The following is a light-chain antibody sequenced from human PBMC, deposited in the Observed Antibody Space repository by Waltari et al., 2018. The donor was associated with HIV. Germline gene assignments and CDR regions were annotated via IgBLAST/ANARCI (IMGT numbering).Light chain of an antibody. V-gene: IGKV3-20*01. CDR2: GAS. CDR3: QQYGSSPLT. J-gene: IGKJ4*01. Sequence: DIVLTQSPGPLSVSPGERATLSCRASQSIRSNYLAWYQQKPGQAPRLLIYGASSRATGIPDRFSGSGSGTDFTLTISRLEPEDFVVYYCQQYGSSPLTFGGGTKVEIK. CDR1: QSIRSNY.